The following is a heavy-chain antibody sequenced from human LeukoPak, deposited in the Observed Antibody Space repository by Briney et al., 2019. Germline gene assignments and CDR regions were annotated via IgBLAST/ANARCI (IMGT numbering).Heavy chain of an antibody. V-gene: IGHV3-7*01. Sequence: GGSLRLSCAASGFTFSSYWMSWVRQAPGKGLEWVANIKQDGSEKYYVDSVKGRFTISRDSAKNSLYLQMNSLRAEDTAVYYCARVGCSGGSCYYYYGMDVWGQGTTVTVSS. J-gene: IGHJ6*02. CDR3: ARVGCSGGSCYYYYGMDV. D-gene: IGHD2-15*01. CDR2: IKQDGSEK. CDR1: GFTFSSYW.